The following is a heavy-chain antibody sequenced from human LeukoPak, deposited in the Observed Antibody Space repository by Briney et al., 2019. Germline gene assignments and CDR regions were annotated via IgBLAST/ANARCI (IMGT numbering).Heavy chain of an antibody. J-gene: IGHJ4*02. V-gene: IGHV3-7*04. CDR1: GFTISNYW. CDR2: INQDGTVE. CDR3: ARDCCASGSLDY. D-gene: IGHD3-10*01. Sequence: GGSLRLSCAASGFTISNYWMNWVRQAPGEGLEWVANINQDGTVEHYVDSVKGRFTISRDNAKNSLYLQMNTLRAEDTAVYYCARDCCASGSLDYWGQGALVTVSS.